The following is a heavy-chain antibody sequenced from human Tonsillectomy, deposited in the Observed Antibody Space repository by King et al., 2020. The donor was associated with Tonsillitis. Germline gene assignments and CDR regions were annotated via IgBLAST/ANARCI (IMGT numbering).Heavy chain of an antibody. CDR3: ARGGVVVPVAGAGLVWFDP. CDR2: ISYSGST. V-gene: IGHV4-59*01. Sequence: VQLQESGPGLVKPSETLSLTCTVSGGSISSYYWSWIRQPPGKGLEWIGYISYSGSTNYNPSLKRLVTISVDTSKNQFSLKLRSVTAADTAVYYCARGGVVVPVAGAGLVWFDPWGQGTLVTVSS. CDR1: GGSISSYY. D-gene: IGHD2-2*01. J-gene: IGHJ5*02.